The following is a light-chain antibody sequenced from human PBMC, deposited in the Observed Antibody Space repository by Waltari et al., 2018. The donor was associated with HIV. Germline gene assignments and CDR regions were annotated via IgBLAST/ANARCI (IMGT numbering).Light chain of an antibody. CDR2: EVS. CDR3: SSFITTTTHVV. CDR1: NSDLAGYNY. J-gene: IGLJ2*01. Sequence: QSALTQPASVSGSLGPSVTISCTGANSDLAGYNYVSWYQQHPGKAPKLIIHEVSNRPSGVSDRFSGSKSGNTASLTISGLQAEDESDYYCSSFITTTTHVVFGGGTRLTVL. V-gene: IGLV2-14*01.